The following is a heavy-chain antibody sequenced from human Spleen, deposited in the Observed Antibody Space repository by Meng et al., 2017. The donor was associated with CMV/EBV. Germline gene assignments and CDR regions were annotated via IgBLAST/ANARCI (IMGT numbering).Heavy chain of an antibody. CDR3: ARFLYSSSHFDY. V-gene: IGHV3-74*01. CDR2: INNDGSGT. J-gene: IGHJ4*02. D-gene: IGHD6-13*01. Sequence: SCAASGFTFSDYYMSWIRQAPGKGLEWVSRINNDGSGTNYADSVKGRFTISRDNAKNTLYLQMNSLRAEDTAMYYCARFLYSSSHFDYWGQGTLVTVSS. CDR1: GFTFSDYY.